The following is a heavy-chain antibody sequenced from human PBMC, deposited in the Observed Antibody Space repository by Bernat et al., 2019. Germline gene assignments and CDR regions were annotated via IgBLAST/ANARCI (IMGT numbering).Heavy chain of an antibody. CDR2: LNWNGGST. CDR3: ARGKGRFPSLYFDL. D-gene: IGHD3-10*01. J-gene: IGHJ2*01. Sequence: EVQLVESGGGVVWPGGSLRLSCAASGFTFNDYGMSWVRQAPGKGLEWVSGLNWNGGSTGYADSVQGRFTISRDNAKNSLYLQMNSLRDEDTALYYCARGKGRFPSLYFDLWGRGTLVTVSS. V-gene: IGHV3-20*04. CDR1: GFTFNDYG.